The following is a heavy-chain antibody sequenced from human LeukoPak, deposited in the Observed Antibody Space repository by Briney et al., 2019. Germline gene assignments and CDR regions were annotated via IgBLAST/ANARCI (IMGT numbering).Heavy chain of an antibody. V-gene: IGHV3-66*01. CDR3: ARDASSSDYYYYGMDV. Sequence: QSGGPLRLSCVVSGFTVSSNYMNWVCHAPGKGGEWVSVIYSGGSTYYANSVKGRFTISRDNSKNTMYLQMNSLRAEDTAVYYCARDASSSDYYYYGMDVWGQGTTVTVSS. J-gene: IGHJ6*02. D-gene: IGHD6-19*01. CDR2: IYSGGST. CDR1: GFTVSSNY.